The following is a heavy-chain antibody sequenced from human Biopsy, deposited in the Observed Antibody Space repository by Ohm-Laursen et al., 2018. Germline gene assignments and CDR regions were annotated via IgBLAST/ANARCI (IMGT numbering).Heavy chain of an antibody. CDR2: INHRGFT. J-gene: IGHJ4*02. V-gene: IGHV4-34*01. D-gene: IGHD3-22*01. Sequence: SDTLSLTWAVYGGSLSGYYWNWIRQSPGKGLEWIGEINHRGFTSNNPSLKSRVTISVDTSKNQFSLKLGSVTAADTAMYYCAAYYYDSSGYFYAFHYWGQGTLVTVSP. CDR3: AAYYYDSSGYFYAFHY. CDR1: GGSLSGYY.